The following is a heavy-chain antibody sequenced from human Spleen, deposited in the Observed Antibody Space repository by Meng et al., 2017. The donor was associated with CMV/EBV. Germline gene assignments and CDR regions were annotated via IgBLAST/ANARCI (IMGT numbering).Heavy chain of an antibody. Sequence: CAASRFSFSTYTMNWVRQAPGKGLEWVSSISSSSSYMFYGDSVKGRFTISRDNVRNSLFLQMNSLRPEDTAVYYCARLDQQLDTLDYWGRGTVVTVSS. CDR3: ARLDQQLDTLDY. CDR1: RFSFSTYT. D-gene: IGHD6-13*01. CDR2: ISSSSSYM. J-gene: IGHJ4*02. V-gene: IGHV3-21*01.